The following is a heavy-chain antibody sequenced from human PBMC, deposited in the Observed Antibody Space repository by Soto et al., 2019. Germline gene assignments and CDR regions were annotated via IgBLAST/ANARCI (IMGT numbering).Heavy chain of an antibody. V-gene: IGHV1-18*01. D-gene: IGHD3-3*01. CDR2: ISAYNGNT. J-gene: IGHJ4*02. Sequence: QVQLVQSGAEVKKPGASVKVSCKASGYTFTSYGISWVRQAPGQGLEWMGWISAYNGNTNYAQKLQGRVTMTTDTATSTAYMELRSLRSDDTAVYYCARDMLWEYYDFWSGHDYWGQGTLVTVSS. CDR3: ARDMLWEYYDFWSGHDY. CDR1: GYTFTSYG.